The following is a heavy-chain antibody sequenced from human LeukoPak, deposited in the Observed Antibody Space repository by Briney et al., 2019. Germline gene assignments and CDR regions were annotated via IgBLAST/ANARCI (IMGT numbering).Heavy chain of an antibody. CDR3: ARVLRYDNSGHDSSDI. CDR1: GFTFSGYS. V-gene: IGHV3-48*04. Sequence: GGSLRLSCAASGFTFSGYSMNWVRQAPGKGLEWVSYISSSSSPIYYADSVKGRFTISRDNAENSLYLQMNSLRAEDTAVYYCARVLRYDNSGHDSSDIWGQGAMVIVSS. J-gene: IGHJ3*02. D-gene: IGHD3-22*01. CDR2: ISSSSSPI.